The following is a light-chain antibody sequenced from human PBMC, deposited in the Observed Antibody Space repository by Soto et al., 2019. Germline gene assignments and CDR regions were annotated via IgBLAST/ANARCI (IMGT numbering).Light chain of an antibody. J-gene: IGLJ2*01. Sequence: QSVLTQPPSVSAAPGQTVTISCSGSSSNIGNNYVSWYQQLPGTAPKLLIYENNKRPSGIPDRFSGSKSGTSATLGITGLQTGDEADYYCGTCDSSLSVVFGGGTKLTVL. V-gene: IGLV1-51*02. CDR2: ENN. CDR3: GTCDSSLSVV. CDR1: SSNIGNNY.